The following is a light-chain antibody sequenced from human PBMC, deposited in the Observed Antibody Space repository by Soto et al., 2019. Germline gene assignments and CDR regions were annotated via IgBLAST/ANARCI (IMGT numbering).Light chain of an antibody. CDR2: EVS. CDR1: SSDVGSYNR. CDR3: SSYTSSSTYV. V-gene: IGLV2-18*02. J-gene: IGLJ1*01. Sequence: QSALTQPPSVSGSPGQSVTISCTGTSSDVGSYNRVSWFQQPPGTAPKLLIYEVSNRPSGVPDRISGSKSGNTASLTISGPQAEDEADYYCSSYTSSSTYVFGTGTKVTVL.